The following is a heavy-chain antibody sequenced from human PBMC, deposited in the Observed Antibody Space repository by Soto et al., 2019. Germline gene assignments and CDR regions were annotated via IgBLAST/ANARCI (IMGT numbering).Heavy chain of an antibody. CDR1: GFTFRSYV. CDR2: TSYDGSNN. J-gene: IGHJ4*01. Sequence: QVQLVESGGGVVQPGTSLRLSCVGSGFTFRSYVIHWVRQAPGKGLEWVALTSYDGSNNFYGDSVKGRFTISRDNTRNTVELQMDSLRLEDTALYSCARWGTTGGLDVWGHGPLVSVSS. V-gene: IGHV3-33*05. CDR3: ARWGTTGGLDV. D-gene: IGHD3-16*01.